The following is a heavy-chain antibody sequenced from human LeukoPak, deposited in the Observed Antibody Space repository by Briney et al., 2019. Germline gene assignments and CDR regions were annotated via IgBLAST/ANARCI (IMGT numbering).Heavy chain of an antibody. Sequence: PGGSLRLSCAASGFTFRSHWMSWVRQAPGKGLEWVANIKQDGSEKYYVDSVKGRFTISRDNAKNSLYLQMNSLRAEDTALYYCAPYTYYFDHCGQGTLVTVSS. J-gene: IGHJ4*02. V-gene: IGHV3-7*05. CDR1: GFTFRSHW. CDR2: IKQDGSEK. D-gene: IGHD2-2*02. CDR3: APYTYYFDH.